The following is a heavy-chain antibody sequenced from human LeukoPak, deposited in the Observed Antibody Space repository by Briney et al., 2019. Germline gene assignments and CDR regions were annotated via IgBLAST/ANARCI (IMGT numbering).Heavy chain of an antibody. Sequence: GGSLRLSCAASGFTFSYGMHWVRQAPGKGLEWVAVISYDGSNKYYADSVKGRFTISRDNSKNTLYLQMNSLRAEDTAVYHCAKDLPAAYFDYWGQGTLVTVSS. V-gene: IGHV3-30*18. CDR3: AKDLPAAYFDY. D-gene: IGHD2-2*01. J-gene: IGHJ4*02. CDR1: GFTFSYG. CDR2: ISYDGSNK.